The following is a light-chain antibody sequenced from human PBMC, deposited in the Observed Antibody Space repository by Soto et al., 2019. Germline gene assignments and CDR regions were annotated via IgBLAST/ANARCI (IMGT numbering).Light chain of an antibody. CDR2: KAS. J-gene: IGKJ1*01. Sequence: DIQMTQSPSTLSASVGDRVTITCRASQSISSWLAWYQQKPGKAPKLLMYKASSLESGVPSRFSGSGSGTDFTLTISSLQPDDFAPYYCQQYNSYPWSFGQGTKVEIK. V-gene: IGKV1-5*03. CDR3: QQYNSYPWS. CDR1: QSISSW.